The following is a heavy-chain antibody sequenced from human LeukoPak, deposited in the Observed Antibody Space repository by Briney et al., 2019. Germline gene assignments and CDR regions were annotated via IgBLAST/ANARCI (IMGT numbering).Heavy chain of an antibody. D-gene: IGHD5-18*01. CDR3: ARQDRGYSNGYPPPLGS. V-gene: IGHV5-51*01. CDR1: GYSFTSYW. Sequence: HGESLKISCKGSGYSFTSYWIGWVRQMPGKGLEWMGIIYPGDSDTRYSPSFQGQVTISADKSTRTAHLQWSSLKASDTAMYYCARQDRGYSNGYPPPLGSWGQGTLVTVSS. CDR2: IYPGDSDT. J-gene: IGHJ5*02.